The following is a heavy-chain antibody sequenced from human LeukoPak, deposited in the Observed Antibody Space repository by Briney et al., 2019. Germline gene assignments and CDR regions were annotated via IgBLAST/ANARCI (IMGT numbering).Heavy chain of an antibody. Sequence: TGGSLRLSCAASGFTFSGSAMHWVRQASGKGLKWVGRIRSKANSYATAYAASVKGRFTISRDDSKNTAYLQMNSLKTEDTAVYYCTRRYLLAAFDIWGQGTMVTVSS. V-gene: IGHV3-73*01. CDR3: TRRYLLAAFDI. D-gene: IGHD2-21*01. CDR2: IRSKANSYAT. CDR1: GFTFSGSA. J-gene: IGHJ3*02.